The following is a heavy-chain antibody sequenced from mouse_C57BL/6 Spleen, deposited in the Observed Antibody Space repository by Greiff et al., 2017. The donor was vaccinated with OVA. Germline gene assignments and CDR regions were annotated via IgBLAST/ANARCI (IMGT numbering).Heavy chain of an antibody. D-gene: IGHD2-2*01. CDR3: ARWRGYDPHWYFEV. V-gene: IGHV1-53*01. J-gene: IGHJ1*03. Sequence: QVQLQQPGTELVKPGASVKLSCKASGYTFTSYWMHWVKQRPGQGLEWIGNINPSNGGTNYNEQFKSKATLTVDKSSSTAYMQLSSMTSDDAAVYCGARWRGYDPHWYFEVWGTGTTVT. CDR1: GYTFTSYW. CDR2: INPSNGGT.